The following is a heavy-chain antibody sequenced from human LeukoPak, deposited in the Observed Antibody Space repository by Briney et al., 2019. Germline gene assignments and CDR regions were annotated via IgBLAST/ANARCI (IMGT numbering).Heavy chain of an antibody. D-gene: IGHD7-27*01. CDR3: ARGLLETGDYYFDY. J-gene: IGHJ4*02. V-gene: IGHV4-59*12. Sequence: PSETLSLTCTVSGGSISSYYWSWIRQPPGKGLEWIGYIYYSGSTNYNPSLKSRVTISVDTSKNQFSLKLSSVTAADTAVYYCARGLLETGDYYFDYWGQGTLVTVSS. CDR2: IYYSGST. CDR1: GGSISSYY.